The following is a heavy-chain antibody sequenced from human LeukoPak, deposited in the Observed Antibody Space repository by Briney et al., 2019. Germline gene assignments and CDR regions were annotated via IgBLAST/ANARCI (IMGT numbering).Heavy chain of an antibody. D-gene: IGHD3-22*01. CDR2: IIPIFGTA. V-gene: IGHV1-69*05. J-gene: IGHJ4*02. Sequence: SVKVSCKASGGTFSSYAISWVRQAPGQGLEWMGGIIPIFGTANYAQKFQGRVTITTDESTSTAYIELSRLRSEDTAVYYCARQYYDSSGYWTYYFDYWGQGTLVTVSS. CDR1: GGTFSSYA. CDR3: ARQYYDSSGYWTYYFDY.